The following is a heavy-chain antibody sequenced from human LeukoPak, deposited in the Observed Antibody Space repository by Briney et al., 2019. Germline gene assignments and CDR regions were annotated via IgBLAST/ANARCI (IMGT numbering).Heavy chain of an antibody. V-gene: IGHV3-23*01. CDR3: AKGSIVGATSYYYLDV. CDR1: GFTFSYYG. Sequence: PGGSLRLSCAASGFTFSYYGMNWVRQAPGKGLEWVSGISGSGDRTYYEDSVKGRFTISRDNSKNTLYLQMNSLRAEDTAAYYCAKGSIVGATSYYYLDVWGTGTTVTVSS. J-gene: IGHJ6*03. CDR2: ISGSGDRT. D-gene: IGHD1-26*01.